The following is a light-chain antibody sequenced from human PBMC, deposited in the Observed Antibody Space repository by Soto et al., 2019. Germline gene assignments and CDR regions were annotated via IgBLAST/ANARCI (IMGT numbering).Light chain of an antibody. V-gene: IGKV1-5*01. CDR3: HQYDSYPYT. CDR1: QSISKW. J-gene: IGKJ2*01. Sequence: DILMTQSPSILSASVGDTVTITCRASQSISKWVAWYQQRAGKAPNALIFDASNSEKGVPSRFSGSGSGTEFTLIISGLQPEDFVTYYCHQYDSYPYTFGQGTKLEI. CDR2: DAS.